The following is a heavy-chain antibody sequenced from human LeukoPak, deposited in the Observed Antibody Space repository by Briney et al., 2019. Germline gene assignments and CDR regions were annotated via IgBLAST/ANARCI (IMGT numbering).Heavy chain of an antibody. D-gene: IGHD1-26*01. CDR3: ARAPKFRLVGVPKGPFDP. Sequence: PGGSLRLSCAVSGFTFSDYYMSWIRQAPGKGLEWVSYISNRGNTIYYADSVKGRFFISRDNAKNSLYLQKNSLRAEDTAVYYCARAPKFRLVGVPKGPFDPWGQGTLVTVSS. J-gene: IGHJ5*02. V-gene: IGHV3-11*01. CDR2: ISNRGNTI. CDR1: GFTFSDYY.